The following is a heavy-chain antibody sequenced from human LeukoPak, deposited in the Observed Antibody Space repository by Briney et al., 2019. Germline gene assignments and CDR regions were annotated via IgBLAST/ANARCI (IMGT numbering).Heavy chain of an antibody. CDR3: ARDFSGIDCTSTSCSRGWFDP. Sequence: SVKVSCKASGGTFSSYVISWVRQAPGQGLEWMGGIIPIFGTANYAQKFQGRVTITADGSTSTAYMELSSLRSEDTAVYYCARDFSGIDCTSTSCSRGWFDPWGQGTLVTVSS. D-gene: IGHD2-2*01. J-gene: IGHJ5*02. V-gene: IGHV1-69*13. CDR2: IIPIFGTA. CDR1: GGTFSSYV.